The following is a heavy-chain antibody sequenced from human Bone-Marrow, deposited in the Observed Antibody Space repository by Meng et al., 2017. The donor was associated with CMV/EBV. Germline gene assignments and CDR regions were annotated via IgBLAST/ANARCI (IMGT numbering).Heavy chain of an antibody. D-gene: IGHD2-21*01. CDR2: ISYDGSNK. CDR1: GFTFSNYA. J-gene: IGHJ4*02. Sequence: GGSLRLSCAASGFTFSNYAMHWVRQAPGKGLEWVAVISYDGSNKYYADSVKGRFTISRDNSKNTLYLQMNSLRAEDTAVYYCAREGGGGDHLDYWGQGTLVTVSS. V-gene: IGHV3-30*04. CDR3: AREGGGGDHLDY.